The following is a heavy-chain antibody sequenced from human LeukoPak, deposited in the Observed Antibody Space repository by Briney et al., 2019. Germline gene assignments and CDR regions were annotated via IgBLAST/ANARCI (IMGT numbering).Heavy chain of an antibody. J-gene: IGHJ3*02. V-gene: IGHV3-30*02. CDR1: GFTFSSYG. CDR3: AKDGSYDILTGYHPFDI. D-gene: IGHD3-9*01. CDR2: IRYDGSNK. Sequence: GGSLRLSCAASGFTFSSYGIHWVRQAPGKGLEWVAFIRYDGSNKYYADSVKGRFTISRDNSKNTLYLQMNSLRAEDTAVYYCAKDGSYDILTGYHPFDIWGQGTMVTVSS.